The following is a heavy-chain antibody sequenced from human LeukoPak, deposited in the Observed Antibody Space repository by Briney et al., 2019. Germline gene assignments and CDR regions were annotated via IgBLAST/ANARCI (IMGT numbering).Heavy chain of an antibody. J-gene: IGHJ4*02. Sequence: GGSLRLSCAASGFTFSSYGMQWVRQAPGKGLEWVAFIRYDGSNKYYADSVKGRFTIPRDNSKNTLYLQMNSLRAEDTAVYYCAKDVPDSLDYWGQGTLVTVSS. CDR2: IRYDGSNK. CDR1: GFTFSSYG. CDR3: AKDVPDSLDY. V-gene: IGHV3-30*02.